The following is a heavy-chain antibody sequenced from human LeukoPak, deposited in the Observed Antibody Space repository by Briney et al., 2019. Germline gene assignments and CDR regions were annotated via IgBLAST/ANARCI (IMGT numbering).Heavy chain of an antibody. CDR1: GGSISSGSYY. CDR3: ARSRALGYCSGGSCYSGFTWFDP. CDR2: IYTSGST. V-gene: IGHV4-61*02. D-gene: IGHD2-15*01. J-gene: IGHJ5*02. Sequence: SETLSLTCTVSGGSISSGSYYWSWIRQPAGKGLEWIGRIYTSGSTNYNPSLKSRVTISVDTSKNQFSLKLSSVTAADTAVYYCARSRALGYCSGGSCYSGFTWFDPWGQGTLVTVSS.